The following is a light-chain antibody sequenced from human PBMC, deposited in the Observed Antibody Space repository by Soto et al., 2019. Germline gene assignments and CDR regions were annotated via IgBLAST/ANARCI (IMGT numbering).Light chain of an antibody. CDR2: GAS. J-gene: IGKJ2*01. V-gene: IGKV3-20*01. Sequence: EIVLTQSPGTLSLSPGERATLSCRASKSVSSCYLDWYKPKPGQAPRLLIDGASSRATGIPDGFSGSGSGTDFTLTISSLEPEDVAVDYCQQYCSSPRYTFGQGTKLEIK. CDR1: KSVSSCY. CDR3: QQYCSSPRYT.